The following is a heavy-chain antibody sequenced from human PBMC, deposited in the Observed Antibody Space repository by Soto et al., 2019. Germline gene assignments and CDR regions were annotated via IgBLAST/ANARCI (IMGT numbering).Heavy chain of an antibody. Sequence: PGGSLRLSCAASGFIFSIYSMKWVRQAPGKGLEWVSSISSGSDYIFYADSVKGRFTISKDNTKNSVYLQMNNLRVEDTGIYYCGRVAVGNTYLFDYWGQGTLVTVSS. V-gene: IGHV3-21*06. D-gene: IGHD1-26*01. CDR3: GRVAVGNTYLFDY. CDR1: GFIFSIYS. J-gene: IGHJ4*02. CDR2: ISSGSDYI.